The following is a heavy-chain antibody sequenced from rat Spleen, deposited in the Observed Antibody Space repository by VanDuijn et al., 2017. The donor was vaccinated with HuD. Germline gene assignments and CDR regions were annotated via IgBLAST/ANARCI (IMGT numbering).Heavy chain of an antibody. CDR1: GFTFNNYW. Sequence: EVQLVESGGGLVQPGRSLKLSCAASGFTFNNYWMTWIRQAPGKGLECVASIMNTGDSTYYPDSVKGRFTISRDNTKNTLYLQMNSLRSEDTATYYCTKTHTMGSRFAYWGQGTLVTVSS. V-gene: IGHV5-31*01. CDR2: IMNTGDST. CDR3: TKTHTMGSRFAY. D-gene: IGHD1-9*01. J-gene: IGHJ3*01.